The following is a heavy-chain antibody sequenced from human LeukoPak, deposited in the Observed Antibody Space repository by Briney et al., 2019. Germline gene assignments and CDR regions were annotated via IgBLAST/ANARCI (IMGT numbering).Heavy chain of an antibody. Sequence: ASVKVSCKTAGYTFTSHGISWVRQAPGQGLEWMGWISAYSGDTKFAQKFQGRVTMTTETSKNTAYMELRSMRFDDTAVYYCARKKRYAFDNWGQGTLVTVSS. J-gene: IGHJ4*02. CDR3: ARKKRYAFDN. CDR1: GYTFTSHG. CDR2: ISAYSGDT. V-gene: IGHV1-18*01. D-gene: IGHD3-9*01.